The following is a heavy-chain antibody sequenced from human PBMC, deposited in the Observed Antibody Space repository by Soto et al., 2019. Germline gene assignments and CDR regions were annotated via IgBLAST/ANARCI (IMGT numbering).Heavy chain of an antibody. CDR3: ARMEWLRYGMDV. V-gene: IGHV3-23*01. Sequence: GGSLRLSCAASGFTFSSYAMSWVRQAPGKGLEWVSAISGSGGSTYYADSVKGRFTISRDNSKNTLYLQMNSLRAEDTAVYYCARMEWLRYGMDVWGQGTTVTVSS. J-gene: IGHJ6*02. D-gene: IGHD3-3*01. CDR1: GFTFSSYA. CDR2: ISGSGGST.